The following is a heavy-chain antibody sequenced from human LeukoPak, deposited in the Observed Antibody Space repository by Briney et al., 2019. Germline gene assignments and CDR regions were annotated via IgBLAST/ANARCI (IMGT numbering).Heavy chain of an antibody. CDR1: GFTFSVYS. D-gene: IGHD4-23*01. CDR3: ARDNLTPYWYFDL. Sequence: GGSLRLSCAASGFTFSVYSMNWVRQSPGQGLEWVSSISSSSNFTFYADSVKGRFSISRDNAKDSLYLQINSLRAEDTAVYYCARDNLTPYWYFDLWGRATLVTVSS. CDR2: ISSSSNFT. J-gene: IGHJ2*01. V-gene: IGHV3-21*01.